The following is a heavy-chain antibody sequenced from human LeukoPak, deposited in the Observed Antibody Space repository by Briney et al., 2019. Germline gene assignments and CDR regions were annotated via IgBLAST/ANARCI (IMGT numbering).Heavy chain of an antibody. CDR2: IYGGGNI. Sequence: PGGSLRLSCAASGFTVSSNYMNWVRQAPGKELEWVSVIYGGGNIYYADSVKGRFTISRDNSKNTLYLQMNSLRAEDTAVYYCARGAGYSYPYYFDYWGQGTLVTVSS. D-gene: IGHD5-24*01. V-gene: IGHV3-53*01. CDR3: ARGAGYSYPYYFDY. J-gene: IGHJ4*02. CDR1: GFTVSSNY.